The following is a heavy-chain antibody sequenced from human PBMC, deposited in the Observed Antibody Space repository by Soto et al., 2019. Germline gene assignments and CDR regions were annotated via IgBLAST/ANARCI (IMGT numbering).Heavy chain of an antibody. V-gene: IGHV1-69*13. D-gene: IGHD3-22*01. Sequence: ASVKVSCKASGGTFSSYAISWVRQAPGQGLEWMGGIIPIFGTANYAQKFQGRVTITADESTSTAYMELSSLRSEDTAVYYCASVNSVDYYNSSGYYTPFDYWGQGTLVTVSS. CDR3: ASVNSVDYYNSSGYYTPFDY. J-gene: IGHJ4*02. CDR1: GGTFSSYA. CDR2: IIPIFGTA.